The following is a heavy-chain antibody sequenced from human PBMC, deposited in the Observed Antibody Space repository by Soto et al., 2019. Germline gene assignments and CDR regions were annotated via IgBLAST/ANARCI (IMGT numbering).Heavy chain of an antibody. CDR2: IYYSGST. Sequence: SETLSVTCTVSGGSISSGGYYWSWIRQHPGKGLEWIGYIYYSGSTYYNPSLKSRVTISVDTSKNQFSLKLSSVTAADTAVYYCARERPGQITYYDFWSGYHSYYFDYWGQGTLVTVSS. CDR1: GGSISSGGYY. D-gene: IGHD3-3*01. J-gene: IGHJ4*02. V-gene: IGHV4-31*03. CDR3: ARERPGQITYYDFWSGYHSYYFDY.